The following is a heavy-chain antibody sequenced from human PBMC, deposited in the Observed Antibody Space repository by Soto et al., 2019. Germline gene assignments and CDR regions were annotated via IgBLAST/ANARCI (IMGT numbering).Heavy chain of an antibody. J-gene: IGHJ5*02. CDR1: GYTFTDYD. CDR2: MNPNSGET. Sequence: QEQLVQSGAEVKKPWASVKVSCKTSGYTFTDYDINWVRQAPGQGLEWIGWMNPNSGETGYAQKFQGGVTMTRSASIRTAYFELSSLRSEDTAVYSCARVAVADRHRWYNWFAPWGKGTLVPVSS. V-gene: IGHV1-8*01. D-gene: IGHD6-19*01. CDR3: ARVAVADRHRWYNWFAP.